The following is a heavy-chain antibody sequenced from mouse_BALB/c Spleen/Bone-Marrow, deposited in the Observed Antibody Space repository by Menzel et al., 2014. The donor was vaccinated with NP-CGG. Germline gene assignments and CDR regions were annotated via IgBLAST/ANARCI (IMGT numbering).Heavy chain of an antibody. J-gene: IGHJ3*01. CDR1: GFNIKDTY. V-gene: IGHV14-3*02. CDR3: AMITTGAWFAY. D-gene: IGHD2-4*01. CDR2: IDPANGNT. Sequence: EVKLVESGAELVKPGASVKLSCTGSGFNIKDTYMHWVKQRPEQGLEWIGRIDPANGNTKYDPKFQGKATITADTSSNTAYLQLSSLTSEDTAVYYCAMITTGAWFAYWGQGTLVTVSA.